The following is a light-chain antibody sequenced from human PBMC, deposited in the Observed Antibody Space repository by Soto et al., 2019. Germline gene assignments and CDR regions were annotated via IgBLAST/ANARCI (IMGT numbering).Light chain of an antibody. Sequence: QSVLTQPASLSGTPGQGVTISCSGSTSNIGSNYVYWYQQLPGTAPKLLIYRNNQRPSGVPDRFSGSKSGTSASLAISGLRSDDEADYFCATWDDSLNGFYVFGTGTKVTVL. V-gene: IGLV1-47*01. CDR3: ATWDDSLNGFYV. J-gene: IGLJ1*01. CDR1: TSNIGSNY. CDR2: RNN.